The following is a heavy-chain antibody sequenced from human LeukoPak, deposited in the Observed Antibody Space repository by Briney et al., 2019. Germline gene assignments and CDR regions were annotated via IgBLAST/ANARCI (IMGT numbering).Heavy chain of an antibody. Sequence: GSLRLSCAASGFTFSTHSMNWVRQAPGKGLEWVSYISSSSSIIYYADSVKGRFTISRDNAKNSLHLQMNSLRAEDTALYYCARSVAASRDYWGQGTLVTVSS. CDR2: ISSSSSII. D-gene: IGHD2-15*01. V-gene: IGHV3-48*04. CDR1: GFTFSTHS. CDR3: ARSVAASRDY. J-gene: IGHJ4*02.